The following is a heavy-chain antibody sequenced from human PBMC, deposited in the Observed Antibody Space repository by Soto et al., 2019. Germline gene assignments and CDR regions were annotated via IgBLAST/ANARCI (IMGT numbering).Heavy chain of an antibody. CDR3: SCLPIAAETEGGFDP. CDR2: IIPIFGTP. D-gene: IGHD6-13*01. CDR1: GGTFSSYA. J-gene: IGHJ5*02. Sequence: QVQLVQSGAEVKKPGSSVKVSCKASGGTFSSYAISWVRQAPGQGLEWMRGIIPIFGTPNYAQKFQGRVTVTADESTSTAYMELSSLRSEDTAVYYCSCLPIAAETEGGFDPCGQGTLVTVSS. V-gene: IGHV1-69*01.